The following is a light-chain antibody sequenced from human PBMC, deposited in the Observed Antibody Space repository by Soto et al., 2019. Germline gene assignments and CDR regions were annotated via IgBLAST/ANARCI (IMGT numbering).Light chain of an antibody. CDR3: GSYAGGNML. V-gene: IGLV2-8*01. CDR2: EVN. J-gene: IGLJ3*02. Sequence: QSALTQPPSASGSPGQSVTISCTGSSSAVGNYNSVSWYQQHPGRAPKLMIYEVNKRPSGVPDRFSGSTSGNTASLTVSGLQAEDEADYYCGSYAGGNMLFGGGTKVTVL. CDR1: SSAVGNYNS.